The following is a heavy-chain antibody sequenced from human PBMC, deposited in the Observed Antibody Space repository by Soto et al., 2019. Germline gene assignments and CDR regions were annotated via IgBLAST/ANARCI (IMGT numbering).Heavy chain of an antibody. D-gene: IGHD6-25*01. J-gene: IGHJ4*02. CDR2: MNPNRGNT. Sequence: QGQLVQSGAEVKKPGASVKVSCKASGYTFTSYDINWVRQATGQVLEGMGWMNPNRGNTGYAQKFQGRVTMTRNTSRSAAYMALSSLRSEDTAVYYCAGEKISASFVYWGPGTLVTVSS. CDR1: GYTFTSYD. CDR3: AGEKISASFVY. V-gene: IGHV1-8*01.